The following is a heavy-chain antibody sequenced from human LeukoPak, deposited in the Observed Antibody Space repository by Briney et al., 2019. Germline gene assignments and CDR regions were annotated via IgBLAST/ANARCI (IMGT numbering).Heavy chain of an antibody. Sequence: SETLSLTCTVSGGSISSYYWSWIRQPPGKGLEWIGYIYYSGSTNYNPSLKSRVTISVDTSKNQFSLKLGSVTAADTAVYYCARHPTVTTGKQFDYWGRGTLVTVSS. CDR1: GGSISSYY. CDR2: IYYSGST. V-gene: IGHV4-59*08. D-gene: IGHD4-17*01. CDR3: ARHPTVTTGKQFDY. J-gene: IGHJ4*02.